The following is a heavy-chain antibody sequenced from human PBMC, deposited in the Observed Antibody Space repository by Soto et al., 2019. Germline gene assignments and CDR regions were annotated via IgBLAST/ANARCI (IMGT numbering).Heavy chain of an antibody. D-gene: IGHD1-26*01. CDR1: GFTISSNA. CDR2: ISDRGDTT. V-gene: IGHV3-23*01. J-gene: IGHJ4*02. Sequence: EVQLLESGGGLVQPGGSLRLSCAASGFTISSNAMYWVRQAPGKGLEWVSGISDRGDTTHYADSVKGRFTISRDNAKNSLYLQMNSLRGEDTAVYYCARQRDGREGDYWGQGTLVTVSS. CDR3: ARQRDGREGDY.